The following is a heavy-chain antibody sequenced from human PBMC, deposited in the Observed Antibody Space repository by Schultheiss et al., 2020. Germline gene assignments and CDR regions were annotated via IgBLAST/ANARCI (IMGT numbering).Heavy chain of an antibody. D-gene: IGHD6-19*01. J-gene: IGHJ4*02. V-gene: IGHV3-21*01. CDR3: ARDPVANRQKDY. Sequence: GGSLRLSCVASGFTFSSCAMNWVRQAPGKGLEWVSSISSSSSYIYYADSVKGRFTISRDNAKNSLYLQMNSLRAEDTAVYYCARDPVANRQKDYWGQGTLVTV. CDR1: GFTFSSCA. CDR2: ISSSSSYI.